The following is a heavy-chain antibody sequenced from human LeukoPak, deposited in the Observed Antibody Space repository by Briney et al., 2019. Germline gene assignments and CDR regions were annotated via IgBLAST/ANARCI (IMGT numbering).Heavy chain of an antibody. V-gene: IGHV3-7*01. CDR3: ARDRGSVYRSDYFDY. CDR1: GFTFSSYW. D-gene: IGHD3-16*02. CDR2: IKQDGSEK. Sequence: GWSLRLSCAASGFTFSSYWMSWVRQAPGKGLEWVANIKQDGSEKYYVDSVKGRFTISRDNAKNSLYLQMNSLRAEDTAVYYCARDRGSVYRSDYFDYWGQGTLVTVSS. J-gene: IGHJ4*02.